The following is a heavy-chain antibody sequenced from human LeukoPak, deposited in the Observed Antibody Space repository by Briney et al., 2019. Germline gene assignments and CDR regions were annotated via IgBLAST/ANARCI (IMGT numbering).Heavy chain of an antibody. CDR2: INHSGST. Sequence: SETLSLTCAVYGGSFSGYYWSWIRQFPGKGLECIGDINHSGSTNHNPSLMSRVTISVDTSNNQFSLKLSSVTAADAAVYYCARGKMVRGVMSAFDIWGQGTMVTVSS. V-gene: IGHV4-34*01. D-gene: IGHD3-10*01. CDR3: ARGKMVRGVMSAFDI. CDR1: GGSFSGYY. J-gene: IGHJ3*02.